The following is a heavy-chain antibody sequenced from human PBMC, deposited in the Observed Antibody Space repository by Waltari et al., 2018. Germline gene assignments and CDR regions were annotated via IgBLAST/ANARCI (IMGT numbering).Heavy chain of an antibody. V-gene: IGHV4-4*02. D-gene: IGHD2-2*01. CDR2: FYHGGST. CDR3: ARGGTVPAAMGGADY. CDR1: GGPSRCSNW. Sequence: QVQLQESGPGLVKPSGTLSLTCAVPGGPSRCSNWWSWARQPPGTGLEWIGEFYHGGSTNYNPYLTSRVTISVDKSKNQFSLKLSSVTAADTAVYYCARGGTVPAAMGGADYWGQGTLVTVSS. J-gene: IGHJ4*02.